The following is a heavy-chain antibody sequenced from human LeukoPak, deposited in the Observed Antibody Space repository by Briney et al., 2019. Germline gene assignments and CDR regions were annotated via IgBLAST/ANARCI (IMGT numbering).Heavy chain of an antibody. Sequence: GASVKVSCKASGYTFTGYYMHWVRQAPGQGLEWMGRINPNSGGTNYAQKFQGRVTMTRDTSISTAYMELSRLRSDDTAVYYCARGYSTRPNWFDPWGQGTLVTVSS. J-gene: IGHJ5*02. CDR3: ARGYSTRPNWFDP. CDR2: INPNSGGT. CDR1: GYTFTGYY. D-gene: IGHD2-2*01. V-gene: IGHV1-2*06.